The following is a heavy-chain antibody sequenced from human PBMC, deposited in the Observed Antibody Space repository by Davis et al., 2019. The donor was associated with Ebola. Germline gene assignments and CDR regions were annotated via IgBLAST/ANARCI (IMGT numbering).Heavy chain of an antibody. Sequence: PSETLSLTCTVSGGSISSYYWSWIRQPPGKGLEWIGYIDYSGSTNYNPSLKSRVTISVDTSKNQFSLKLSSVTAADTAVYYCARATALPYYFDYWGQGTLVTVSS. J-gene: IGHJ4*02. CDR1: GGSISSYY. CDR2: IDYSGST. D-gene: IGHD4-17*01. CDR3: ARATALPYYFDY. V-gene: IGHV4-59*01.